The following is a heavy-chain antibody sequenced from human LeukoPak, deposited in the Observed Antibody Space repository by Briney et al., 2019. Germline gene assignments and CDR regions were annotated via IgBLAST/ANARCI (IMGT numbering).Heavy chain of an antibody. CDR3: AREQVSVSSAEGDY. CDR1: GYTFTSYG. D-gene: IGHD3-22*01. Sequence: GASVKVSCKASGYTFTSYGISWVRQAPGQGLEWMGWMNPNSGNTGYAQKFQGRVTMTRNTSISTAYMELGSLRSEDTAVYYCAREQVSVSSAEGDYWGQGTLVTVSS. V-gene: IGHV1-8*02. J-gene: IGHJ4*02. CDR2: MNPNSGNT.